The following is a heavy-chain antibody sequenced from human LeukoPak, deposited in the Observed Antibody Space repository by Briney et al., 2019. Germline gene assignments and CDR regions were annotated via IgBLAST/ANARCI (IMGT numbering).Heavy chain of an antibody. CDR3: ARDYGGSSPFDY. Sequence: SGGSLRLSCIASGFTLSSYEMSWIRQAPGKGLEWVSSVDYSGGDTHYADSVMGRFTISRDNAKNTLYLQMNSLRAEDTAVYYCARDYGGSSPFDYWGQGTLVTVSS. V-gene: IGHV3-23*01. CDR2: VDYSGGDT. D-gene: IGHD4-23*01. CDR1: GFTLSSYE. J-gene: IGHJ4*02.